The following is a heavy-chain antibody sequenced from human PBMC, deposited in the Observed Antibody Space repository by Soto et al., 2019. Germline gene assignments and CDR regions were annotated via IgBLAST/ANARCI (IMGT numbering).Heavy chain of an antibody. CDR2: ISWNSGSI. V-gene: IGHV3-9*01. J-gene: IGHJ6*03. D-gene: IGHD6-13*01. CDR1: GFTFDDYA. CDR3: AKDGAAAGSYYYYYMDG. Sequence: GGSLRLSCAASGFTFDDYAMHWVRQAPGKGLEWVSGISWNSGSIGYADSVKGRFTISRDNAKNSLYLQMNSLRAEDTALYYCAKDGAAAGSYYYYYMDGWGKGTTVTVSS.